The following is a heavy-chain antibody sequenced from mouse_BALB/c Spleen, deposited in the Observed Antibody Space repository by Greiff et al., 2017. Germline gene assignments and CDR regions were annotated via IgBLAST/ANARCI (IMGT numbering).Heavy chain of an antibody. CDR1: GFSLTSYG. Sequence: VQLQESGPGLVAPSQSLSITCTVSGFSLTSYGVHWVRQPPGKGLEWLGVIWAGGSTNYNSALMSRLSISKDNSKSQVFLKMNSLQTDDTAMYYCARAYYGSSYAMDYWGQGTSVTVAS. J-gene: IGHJ4*01. D-gene: IGHD1-1*01. CDR3: ARAYYGSSYAMDY. CDR2: IWAGGST. V-gene: IGHV2-9*02.